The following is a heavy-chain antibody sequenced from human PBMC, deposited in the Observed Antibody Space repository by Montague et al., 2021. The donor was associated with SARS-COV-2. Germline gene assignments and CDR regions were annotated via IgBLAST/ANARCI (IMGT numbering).Heavy chain of an antibody. CDR3: ARYTRQIRLIVFDYGMDV. J-gene: IGHJ6*02. CDR2: IYYSGST. V-gene: IGHV4-59*07. Sequence: SDTLSLTCTVSGGSISSYYWSWIRQPPGNGLEWIGYIYYSGSTNXNPSLKSRVTISVDTSKNQFSLKLSSVTAADTAVYYCARYTRQIRLIVFDYGMDVWGQGTTVTVSS. CDR1: GGSISSYY. D-gene: IGHD4-17*01.